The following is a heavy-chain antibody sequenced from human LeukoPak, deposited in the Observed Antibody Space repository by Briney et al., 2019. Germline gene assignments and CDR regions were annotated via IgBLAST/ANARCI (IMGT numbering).Heavy chain of an antibody. V-gene: IGHV4-39*01. CDR3: ARLLVPAATWYYYYGMDV. J-gene: IGHJ6*02. CDR1: GGSISSSSYY. D-gene: IGHD2-2*01. Sequence: SETLSLTCTVSGGSISSSSYYWGWIRQPPGKGLEWIGSIYYSGSTYYNPSLKSRVTISVDTSKNQFSLKLSSVTAADTAVYYCARLLVPAATWYYYYGMDVWGQGTTVTVSS. CDR2: IYYSGST.